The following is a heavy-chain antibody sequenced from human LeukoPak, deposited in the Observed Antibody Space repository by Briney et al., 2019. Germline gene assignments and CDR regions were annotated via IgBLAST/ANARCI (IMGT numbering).Heavy chain of an antibody. V-gene: IGHV3-74*01. Sequence: GSLRLSCAASGFTFSNYWMHWVRQGPGKGLMWVSRIKSDGSETSSAESPEGRFTISRDNARNMLYLQMNSLRPEDTAIYYCTSDRVLYGLDVWGQGTTVTVSS. CDR1: GFTFSNYW. CDR3: TSDRVLYGLDV. CDR2: IKSDGSET. J-gene: IGHJ6*02.